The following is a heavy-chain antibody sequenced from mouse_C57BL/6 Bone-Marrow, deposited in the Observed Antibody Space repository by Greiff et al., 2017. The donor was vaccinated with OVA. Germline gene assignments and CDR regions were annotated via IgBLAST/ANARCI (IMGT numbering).Heavy chain of an antibody. V-gene: IGHV1-15*01. CDR1: GYTFTDYE. Sequence: QVQLKESGAELVRPGASVTLSCKASGYTFTDYEMHWVKQTPVHGLEWIGAIDPETGGTAYNQKFKGKAILNADKSSSTAYMELRSLTSEDSAVYYWTEGGLITTPLYAMDYWGQGTSVTVSS. CDR3: TEGGLITTPLYAMDY. D-gene: IGHD1-1*01. CDR2: IDPETGGT. J-gene: IGHJ4*01.